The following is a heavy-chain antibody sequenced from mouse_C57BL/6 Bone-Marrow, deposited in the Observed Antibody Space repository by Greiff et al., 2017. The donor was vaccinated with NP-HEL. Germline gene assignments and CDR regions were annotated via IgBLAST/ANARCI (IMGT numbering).Heavy chain of an antibody. D-gene: IGHD1-1*01. J-gene: IGHJ3*01. CDR3: TTPYYCGSAY. V-gene: IGHV14-4*01. CDR1: GFNIKDDY. CDR2: IDPENGDT. Sequence: VQLQQSGAELVRPGASVKLSCTASGFNIKDDYMHWVKQRPEQGLEWIGWIDPENGDTEYASKFQGKATIPAATSSNPAYLQLSSLTSEDTAVYYCTTPYYCGSAYWGQGTLVTVSA.